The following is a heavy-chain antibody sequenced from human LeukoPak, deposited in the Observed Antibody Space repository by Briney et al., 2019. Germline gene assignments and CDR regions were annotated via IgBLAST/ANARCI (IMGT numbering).Heavy chain of an antibody. CDR2: INPSGGST. V-gene: IGHV1-46*01. D-gene: IGHD5-12*01. Sequence: GASVKVSCKASGYTFTSYYMHWVRQAPGQGLEWMGIINPSGGSTSYAQKFQGRGTMTRDMSTSTVYMELSSLRSEDTAVYYCARARGYSGYDYVWYFDYWGQGTLVTVSS. J-gene: IGHJ4*02. CDR1: GYTFTSYY. CDR3: ARARGYSGYDYVWYFDY.